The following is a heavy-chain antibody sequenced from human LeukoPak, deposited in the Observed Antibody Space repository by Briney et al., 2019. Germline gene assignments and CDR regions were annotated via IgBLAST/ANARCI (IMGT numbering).Heavy chain of an antibody. J-gene: IGHJ6*03. V-gene: IGHV1-2*02. CDR3: ARSYSSSSHYYMDV. CDR2: INPNSGGT. D-gene: IGHD6-6*01. CDR1: GYTFTGYY. Sequence: GASLKVSCKASGYTFTGYYMHWVRQAPGQGLEGMGWINPNSGGTNYAQKFQGRVTMTRDTSISTAYMELSRLRSDDTAVYYCARSYSSSSHYYMDVWGKGTTVTVSS.